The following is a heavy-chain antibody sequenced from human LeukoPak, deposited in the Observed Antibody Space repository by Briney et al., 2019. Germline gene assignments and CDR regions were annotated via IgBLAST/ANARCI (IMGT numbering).Heavy chain of an antibody. CDR2: IIPIFGTA. CDR1: GGTFSSYA. Sequence: AASVKVSCKASGGTFSSYAISWVRQAPGQGLEWMGRIIPIFGTANYAQKFQGRVTITADKSTGTAYMELSSLRSEDTAVYYCARSDYYDSSGYYYRRVASFDYWGQGTLVTVSS. J-gene: IGHJ4*02. V-gene: IGHV1-69*06. CDR3: ARSDYYDSSGYYYRRVASFDY. D-gene: IGHD3-22*01.